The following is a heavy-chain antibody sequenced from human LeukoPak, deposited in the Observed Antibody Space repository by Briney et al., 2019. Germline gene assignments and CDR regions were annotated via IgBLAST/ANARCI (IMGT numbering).Heavy chain of an antibody. V-gene: IGHV3-7*01. Sequence: GGSLRLSCAASGFTFSSYWMSWVRQAPGKGLEWVANIKQDGGEKYYMDSVKGRFTISRDNAKNSLYLQMNSLRAEDTAVYYCARTPMIVVVSFDYWGQGTLVTVSS. D-gene: IGHD3-22*01. J-gene: IGHJ4*02. CDR1: GFTFSSYW. CDR2: IKQDGGEK. CDR3: ARTPMIVVVSFDY.